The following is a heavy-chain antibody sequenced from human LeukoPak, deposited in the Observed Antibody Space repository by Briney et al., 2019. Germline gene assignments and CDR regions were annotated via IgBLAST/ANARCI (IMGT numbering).Heavy chain of an antibody. V-gene: IGHV4-38-2*02. D-gene: IGHD6-19*01. J-gene: IGHJ5*02. CDR1: GYSISSGYY. Sequence: SETLSLTCTVSGYSISSGYYWGWIRQPPGKGLEWIGSIYHSGSTYYNPSLKSRVTISVDTSKNQFSLKLSSVTAADTAVYYCARDKKIAVAGYNWFDPWGQGTLVTVSS. CDR3: ARDKKIAVAGYNWFDP. CDR2: IYHSGST.